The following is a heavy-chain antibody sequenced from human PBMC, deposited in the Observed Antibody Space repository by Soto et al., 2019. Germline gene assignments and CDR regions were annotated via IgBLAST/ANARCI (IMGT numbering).Heavy chain of an antibody. V-gene: IGHV4-59*01. Sequence: SETLSLTCTVSGGSISSYYWHWIRQSPGKGLEWIGYIYYSGSTNYNPSLKSRVTISVDTSKNQFSLKLSSVTAADTAVYYCARAKSYYYGMDVWGQGTTVTVSS. CDR1: GGSISSYY. CDR3: ARAKSYYYGMDV. CDR2: IYYSGST. J-gene: IGHJ6*02.